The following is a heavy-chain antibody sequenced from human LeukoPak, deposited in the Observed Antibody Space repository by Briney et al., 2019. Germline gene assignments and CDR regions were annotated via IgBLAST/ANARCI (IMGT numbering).Heavy chain of an antibody. CDR3: ATPEGGALDAFDI. V-gene: IGHV1-69*13. CDR2: IIPIFGTA. J-gene: IGHJ3*02. CDR1: GGTFSSYA. Sequence: SVKVSCKASGGTFSSYAISWVRQPPGQGLEWMGGIIPIFGTANYAQKFQGRVTITADESTSTAYMELSSLRSEDTGVYFCATPEGGALDAFDIWGQGTMVTVSS. D-gene: IGHD1-26*01.